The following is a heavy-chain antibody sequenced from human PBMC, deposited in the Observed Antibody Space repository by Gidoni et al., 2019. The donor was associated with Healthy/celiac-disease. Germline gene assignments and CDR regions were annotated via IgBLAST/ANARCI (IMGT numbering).Heavy chain of an antibody. CDR3: ARGLWFGESPAGY. CDR1: GLPFSSYG. V-gene: IGHV3-33*01. D-gene: IGHD3-10*01. J-gene: IGHJ4*02. CDR2: IWYDVSNT. Sequence: QVQLVESGGGVVQPGRSLRLSGAASGLPFSSYGMHWVRQAPGKGLEWLSVIWYDVSNTYYADSVKGRFTISRDNSKNTLYLQMNSLRAEDTAVYYCARGLWFGESPAGYWGQGTLVTVSS.